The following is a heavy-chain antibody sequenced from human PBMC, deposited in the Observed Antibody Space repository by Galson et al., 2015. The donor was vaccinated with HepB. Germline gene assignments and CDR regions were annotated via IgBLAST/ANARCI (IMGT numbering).Heavy chain of an antibody. D-gene: IGHD3/OR15-3a*01. J-gene: IGHJ4*02. Sequence: PALVKPTQTLTLPCTFSGFSLSTNEVGVGWIRQPPGKALEWLGFIYWDDDKRYSPSMKSRVSITKDTSKNQVVLIMTNMDPVDTATYYCAHSVRGPLDYWGQGTVVTVSS. CDR2: IYWDDDK. V-gene: IGHV2-5*02. CDR3: AHSVRGPLDY. CDR1: GFSLSTNEVG.